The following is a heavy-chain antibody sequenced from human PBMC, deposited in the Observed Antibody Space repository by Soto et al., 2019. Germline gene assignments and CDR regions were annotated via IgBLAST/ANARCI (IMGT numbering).Heavy chain of an antibody. CDR1: GGPLHRGYYH. V-gene: IGHV4-30-4*01. CDR3: AREDDGGDRDYYGLDV. D-gene: IGHD2-21*02. Sequence: QVQLPEAGPGLVRPSQTLSLTFTFPGGPLHRGYYHWALIRPAPGKGPEWIGYIHYSGSVHYNPSLQSRLTMSVDTSKNLFSLKLSSVTAADTAVYFCAREDDGGDRDYYGLDVWGQGTTVTVSS. J-gene: IGHJ6*02. CDR2: IHYSGSV.